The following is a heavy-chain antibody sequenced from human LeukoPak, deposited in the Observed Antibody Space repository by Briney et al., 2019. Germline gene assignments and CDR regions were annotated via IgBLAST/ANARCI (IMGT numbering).Heavy chain of an antibody. CDR3: ARGGRYDILTGYPQLDY. CDR2: IYYSGST. J-gene: IGHJ4*02. CDR1: GGSISSYY. D-gene: IGHD3-9*01. V-gene: IGHV4-59*01. Sequence: SETLSLTCTVSGGSISSYYWSWIRQPPGKGLEWIGYIYYSGSTNYNPSLKSRVTISVDTSKNQFSLKLSSVTAADTAVYYCARGGRYDILTGYPQLDYWGQGTLVTVSS.